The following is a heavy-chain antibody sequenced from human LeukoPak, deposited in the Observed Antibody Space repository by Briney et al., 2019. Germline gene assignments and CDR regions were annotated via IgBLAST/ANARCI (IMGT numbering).Heavy chain of an antibody. CDR2: INPNSGGT. CDR1: GYTFTGYY. Sequence: GASVKVSCKASGYTFTGYYMHWVRQAPGQGLEWMGWINPNSGGTNYAQKFQGRVTMTRDTSISTAYMELSRLRSDDTAVYYCARSIDHNWSDGSDAFDIWGQGTMVTVSS. J-gene: IGHJ3*02. V-gene: IGHV1-2*02. D-gene: IGHD1-20*01. CDR3: ARSIDHNWSDGSDAFDI.